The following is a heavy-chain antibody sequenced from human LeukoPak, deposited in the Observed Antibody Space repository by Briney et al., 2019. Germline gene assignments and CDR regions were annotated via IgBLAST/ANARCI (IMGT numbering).Heavy chain of an antibody. D-gene: IGHD3-9*01. V-gene: IGHV3-30*03. CDR2: ISYDGSNK. CDR1: GFTFSSYG. J-gene: IGHJ5*02. Sequence: GGSLRLSCAASGFTFSSYGMHWVRQAPGKGLEWVAVISYDGSNKYYADSVKGRFTISRDNSKNTLYLQMNSLRAEDTAVHYCARRGIDYDILTGYWPLITWGQGTLVTVSS. CDR3: ARRGIDYDILTGYWPLIT.